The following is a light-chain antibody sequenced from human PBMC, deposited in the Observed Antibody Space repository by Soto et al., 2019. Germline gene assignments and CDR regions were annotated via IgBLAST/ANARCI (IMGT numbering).Light chain of an antibody. Sequence: DIQMTQSPSSVSASVGDRVTITCRASQAISTWLAWYQQKPGKAPKLLIYAASNWQTGVPSRFSGSGSGTDFTLTISSLQPEDFATYYCRQANSFPRTFGQGTKVEIK. CDR2: AAS. V-gene: IGKV1D-12*01. CDR1: QAISTW. J-gene: IGKJ1*01. CDR3: RQANSFPRT.